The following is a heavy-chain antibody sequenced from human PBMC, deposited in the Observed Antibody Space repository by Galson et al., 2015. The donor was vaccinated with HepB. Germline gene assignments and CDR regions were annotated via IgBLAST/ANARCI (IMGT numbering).Heavy chain of an antibody. Sequence: SLRLSCAASGFSVNTYYMSWVRQAPGKGLEWVSVIFSGGSTYYKDSVKGRFTISRDISRNTLYLQMNSLRAGDTAMYYCAREEKDYGGTGAFDIWGQGIMVIVSS. D-gene: IGHD4/OR15-4a*01. V-gene: IGHV3-53*01. J-gene: IGHJ3*02. CDR3: AREEKDYGGTGAFDI. CDR2: IFSGGST. CDR1: GFSVNTYY.